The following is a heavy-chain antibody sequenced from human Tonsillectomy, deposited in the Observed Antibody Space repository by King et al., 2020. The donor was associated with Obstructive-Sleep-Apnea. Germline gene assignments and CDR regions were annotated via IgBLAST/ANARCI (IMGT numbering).Heavy chain of an antibody. Sequence: QLVQSGAEVKKPGDSLKISCKGSGLRSYTDWIAWVRQMPGRGLEWMGIIFLGNSDTRYSPSFEGQVTFSVDMSINTAYLQWDSLKASETAMYFCAKTSFAARPMDVWGQGTPVTVSS. CDR2: IFLGNSDT. J-gene: IGHJ6*02. D-gene: IGHD6-6*01. CDR1: GLRSYTDW. V-gene: IGHV5-51*01. CDR3: AKTSFAARPMDV.